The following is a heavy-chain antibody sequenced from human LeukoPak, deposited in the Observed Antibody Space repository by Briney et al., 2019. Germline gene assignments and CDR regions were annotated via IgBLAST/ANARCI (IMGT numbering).Heavy chain of an antibody. V-gene: IGHV3-7*01. Sequence: GGSLRLSCAASGFTFSGYWMSWVRQAPGRGLEWVANIKQDGGERYYVDSVKGRFTISRDNAKNSLYLQLNSLRAEDTAVYYCARDHDFWSSYPARFDYWGQGTLVTVSS. D-gene: IGHD3-3*01. J-gene: IGHJ4*02. CDR2: IKQDGGER. CDR3: ARDHDFWSSYPARFDY. CDR1: GFTFSGYW.